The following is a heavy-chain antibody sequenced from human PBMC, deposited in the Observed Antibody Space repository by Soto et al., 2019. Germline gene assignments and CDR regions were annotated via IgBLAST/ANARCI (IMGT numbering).Heavy chain of an antibody. CDR1: GGTFSSYT. J-gene: IGHJ5*02. CDR3: ARATDRPGVLFLEWNNWFDP. CDR2: IIPILGIA. Sequence: SVKVSCKASGGTFSSYTISWVRQAPGQGLEWMGRIIPILGIANYAQKFQGRVTITADKSTSTAYMELSSLRSEDTAVYYCARATDRPGVLFLEWNNWFDPWGQGTLVTVSS. D-gene: IGHD3-3*01. V-gene: IGHV1-69*02.